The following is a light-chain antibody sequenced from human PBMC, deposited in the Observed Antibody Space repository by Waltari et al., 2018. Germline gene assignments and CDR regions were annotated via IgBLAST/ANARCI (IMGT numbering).Light chain of an antibody. CDR1: TSDVGGHDY. CDR2: DVS. CDR3: NSYTSSSTRV. J-gene: IGLJ2*01. V-gene: IGLV2-14*03. Sequence: QSALTQPAPVSGSPGQSTPISCTGTTSDVGGHDYVSWYQQHPGKAPTLIIYDVSNRPSGVSNRFSGSKSGNTASLTISGLQAEDEADYYCNSYTSSSTRVFGGGTKLTVL.